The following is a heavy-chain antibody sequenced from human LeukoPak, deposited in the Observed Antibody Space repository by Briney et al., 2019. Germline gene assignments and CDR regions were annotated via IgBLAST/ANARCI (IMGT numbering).Heavy chain of an antibody. D-gene: IGHD6-19*01. J-gene: IGHJ4*02. V-gene: IGHV3-30*02. Sequence: GGSLRLSCAASGFTFSSYGMHWVRQAPGKGLEGVAFIRYDGSNKYYADSVKGGFTISRDNSKNTLYLQMNSLRAEDTAVYYCAKEEAVAGIDYWGQGTLVTVSS. CDR2: IRYDGSNK. CDR3: AKEEAVAGIDY. CDR1: GFTFSSYG.